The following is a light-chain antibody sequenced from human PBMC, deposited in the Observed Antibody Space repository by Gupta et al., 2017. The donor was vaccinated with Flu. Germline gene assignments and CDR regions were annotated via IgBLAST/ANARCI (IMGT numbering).Light chain of an antibody. CDR2: EVS. Sequence: QSALPQPASVSESPGPSITISCTGTSCDIGRYDSVCWHQHPPGKPPNLLVYEVSKRPAGVASRFSASKSGNTASLTISVLAEEDAGDYYFLSATSANTWVFGGGTKLTVL. V-gene: IGLV2-14*01. CDR3: LSATSANTWV. CDR1: SCDIGRYDS. J-gene: IGLJ3*02.